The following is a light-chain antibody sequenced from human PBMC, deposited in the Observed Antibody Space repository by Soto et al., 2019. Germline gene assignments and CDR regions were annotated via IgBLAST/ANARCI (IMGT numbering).Light chain of an antibody. CDR1: QSVSSNN. J-gene: IGKJ2*01. CDR2: GAF. Sequence: EIVLTQSPGTLSLSPGEGATLSCRASQSVSSNNLAWYQQKPGRAPRLLIYGAFNRASDIPHRFSGSGSWTDFTLTISRLEPEDFAVYYCQQFGSSPPYTFGQGTRLEIK. CDR3: QQFGSSPPYT. V-gene: IGKV3-20*01.